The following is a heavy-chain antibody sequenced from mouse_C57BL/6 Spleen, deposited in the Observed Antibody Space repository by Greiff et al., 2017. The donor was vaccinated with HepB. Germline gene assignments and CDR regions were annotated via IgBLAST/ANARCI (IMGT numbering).Heavy chain of an antibody. Sequence: VQGVESGAELVRPGTSVKVSCKASGYAFTNYLIEWVKQRPGQGLEWIGVINPGSGGTNYNEKFKGKATLTADKSSSTAYMQLSSLTSEDSAVYFCARRGDYDGAWFAYWGQGTLVTVSA. CDR3: ARRGDYDGAWFAY. CDR1: GYAFTNYL. J-gene: IGHJ3*01. CDR2: INPGSGGT. D-gene: IGHD2-4*01. V-gene: IGHV1-54*01.